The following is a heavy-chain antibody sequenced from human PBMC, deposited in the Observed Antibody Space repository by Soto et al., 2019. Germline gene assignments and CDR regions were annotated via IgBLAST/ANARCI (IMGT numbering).Heavy chain of an antibody. Sequence: SLRLSCTASGFTFGSYGMHWVRKAPGKGLEWVAVISYDGSNKYYADSVKGRFTISRDNSKNTLYLQMNSLRAEDTAVYYCARHSILSYNRDPRVGFDPWGQGTLVTGSS. V-gene: IGHV3-30*03. J-gene: IGHJ5*02. CDR1: GFTFGSYG. CDR2: ISYDGSNK. CDR3: ARHSILSYNRDPRVGFDP. D-gene: IGHD2-8*01.